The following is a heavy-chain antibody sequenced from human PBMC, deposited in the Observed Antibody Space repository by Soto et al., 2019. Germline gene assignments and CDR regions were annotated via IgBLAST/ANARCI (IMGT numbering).Heavy chain of an antibody. D-gene: IGHD2-15*01. Sequence: QVQLVESGGGVVQPGRSLRLSCAASGFTFSSYGMHWVRQAPGKGLEWVAVISYDGSNKYYADSVKGRFTISRDNSKNTLYLQMNSLRAEDTALYYCAKADALGYCSGGSCYLLDYWGQGTLVTVSS. CDR1: GFTFSSYG. CDR3: AKADALGYCSGGSCYLLDY. J-gene: IGHJ4*02. V-gene: IGHV3-30*18. CDR2: ISYDGSNK.